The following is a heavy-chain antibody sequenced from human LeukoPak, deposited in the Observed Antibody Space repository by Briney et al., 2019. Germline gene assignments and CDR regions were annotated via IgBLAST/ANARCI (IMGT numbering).Heavy chain of an antibody. CDR3: AKVPSSSWYKGIDY. J-gene: IGHJ4*02. V-gene: IGHV3-23*01. Sequence: GGSLRLSCAASGFTFSSYAMSWVRQAPGKGLEWVSSISGSGGSTYYADSVKGRFTISRDNSKNTLLLQMNSLRAEDTALYYCAKVPSSSWYKGIDYWGQGALVTVSS. CDR1: GFTFSSYA. D-gene: IGHD6-13*01. CDR2: ISGSGGST.